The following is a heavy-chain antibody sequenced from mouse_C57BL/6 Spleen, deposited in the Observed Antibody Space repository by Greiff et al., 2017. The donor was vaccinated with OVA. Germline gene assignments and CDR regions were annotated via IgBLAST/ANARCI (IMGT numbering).Heavy chain of an antibody. D-gene: IGHD1-1*01. J-gene: IGHJ1*03. Sequence: QVQLQQPGAELVRPGSSVKLSCKASGYTFTSYWMHWVKQRPIQGLEWIGNIDPSDSETHYNQKFKDKATLNVDKSSSTAYMQLSSLTSEDSAVYYCATYGSSSSYFDVWGTGTTVTVSS. CDR2: IDPSDSET. CDR3: ATYGSSSSYFDV. V-gene: IGHV1-52*01. CDR1: GYTFTSYW.